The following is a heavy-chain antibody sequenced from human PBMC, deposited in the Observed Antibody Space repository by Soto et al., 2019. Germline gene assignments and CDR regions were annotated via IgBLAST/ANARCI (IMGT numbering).Heavy chain of an antibody. CDR3: VGAQYYFDY. Sequence: QVQLVESGGGVVQPGRSLRLSCAASGFPFSSYGMHWVREAPGKGLEWVAVISYDGSNKYYADSVKGRFTISRDNSASMLYLQMNSLRLEDTALYYCVGAQYYFDYRGQGTLVTVSP. CDR1: GFPFSSYG. D-gene: IGHD3-10*01. V-gene: IGHV3-30*03. J-gene: IGHJ4*02. CDR2: ISYDGSNK.